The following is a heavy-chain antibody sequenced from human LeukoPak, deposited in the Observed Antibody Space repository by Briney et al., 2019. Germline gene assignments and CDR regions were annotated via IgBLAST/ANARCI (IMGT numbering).Heavy chain of an antibody. CDR1: GFTFSNAW. Sequence: GGSLRLSRAASGFTFSNAWMSWGRQAPGKGLEWVGRIKSETDGGTTDYAAPVKGRFTISRDDSKNTLYLQMNSLKTEDTAVYYCTTLLPDYYFDYWGQGTLVTVSS. J-gene: IGHJ4*02. D-gene: IGHD1-26*01. V-gene: IGHV3-15*01. CDR2: IKSETDGGTT. CDR3: TTLLPDYYFDY.